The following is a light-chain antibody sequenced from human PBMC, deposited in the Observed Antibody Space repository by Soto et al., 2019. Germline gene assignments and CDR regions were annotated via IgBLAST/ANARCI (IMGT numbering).Light chain of an antibody. Sequence: HSALTQPASVSGSPGQSITISCTGTSSDVGSYNLVSWYQQHPGKAPKLMIYEGTNRPSGVSNRFSGSKSGNTASLTISGLQAEDEAHYYCSSYAGRVVFGGGTKLTVL. J-gene: IGLJ2*01. V-gene: IGLV2-23*01. CDR2: EGT. CDR3: SSYAGRVV. CDR1: SSDVGSYNL.